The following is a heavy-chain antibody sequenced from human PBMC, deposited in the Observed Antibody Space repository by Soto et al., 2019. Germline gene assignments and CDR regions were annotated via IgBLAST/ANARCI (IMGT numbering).Heavy chain of an antibody. Sequence: QVQLVQSGAEVKKPGSSVKVSCKASGGTFSSYTITWVRQAPGQGLEWMGRIIPILGIANYAQKFQGRVTITADKSTSTAYMELSSLRSEDTAVYYCARERGLGGMDVWGQGTTVTVSS. D-gene: IGHD3-16*01. CDR3: ARERGLGGMDV. CDR2: IIPILGIA. V-gene: IGHV1-69*08. CDR1: GGTFSSYT. J-gene: IGHJ6*02.